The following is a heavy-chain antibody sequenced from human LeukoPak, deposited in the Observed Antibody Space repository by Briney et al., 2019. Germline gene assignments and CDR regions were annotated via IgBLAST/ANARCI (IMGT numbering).Heavy chain of an antibody. CDR1: GFTFSSYA. CDR3: AREGITFGGVIVMPYFDY. V-gene: IGHV3-30-3*01. J-gene: IGHJ4*02. D-gene: IGHD3-16*02. Sequence: PGGSLRLSCAASGFTFSSYAMHWVRQAPGKGLEWVAVISYDGSNKYYADSVKGRFTISRDNSKNTLYLQMNSLRAEDTAVYYCAREGITFGGVIVMPYFDYWGQGTLVTVSS. CDR2: ISYDGSNK.